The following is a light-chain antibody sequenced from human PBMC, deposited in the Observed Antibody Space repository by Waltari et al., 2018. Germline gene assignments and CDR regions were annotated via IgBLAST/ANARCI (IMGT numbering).Light chain of an antibody. Sequence: DIVLTQSPDSLAVSLGERATINCKSSQSLLSSSNSKTYIAWYQPKPGQPPKLLINGASARGSGVPDRFSGSGSGTDFTLTISSLQAEDVAVYYCHHYYIPPLTFGQGTRLEIK. CDR3: HHYYIPPLT. V-gene: IGKV4-1*01. CDR1: QSLLSSSNSKTY. CDR2: GAS. J-gene: IGKJ5*01.